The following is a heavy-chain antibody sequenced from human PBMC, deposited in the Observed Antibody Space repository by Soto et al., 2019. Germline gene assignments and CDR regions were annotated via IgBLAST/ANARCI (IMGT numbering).Heavy chain of an antibody. D-gene: IGHD3-16*01. CDR1: GGSISSYY. CDR3: AKARLAHPFCPLGYYFDY. V-gene: IGHV4-59*01. Sequence: PSETLSLTCTVSGGSISSYYWSWIRLPPGKGLEWIGYIYYSGSTNYNPSLKIRVTMSVDTSKNQFPLKLSSVTAADTAVYYCAKARLAHPFCPLGYYFDYWGQGTLVTVSS. J-gene: IGHJ4*02. CDR2: IYYSGST.